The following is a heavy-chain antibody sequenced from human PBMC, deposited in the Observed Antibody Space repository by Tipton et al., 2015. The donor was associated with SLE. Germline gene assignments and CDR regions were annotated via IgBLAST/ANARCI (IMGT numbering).Heavy chain of an antibody. CDR3: TRDPIAAHPNY. Sequence: SLRLSCAASGFTFSSYWMHWVRQAPGKGLVWVSRINGDGSSTNYADSVKGRFTISRDNAKNTLYLQMNSLTAEDTAVYYCTRDPIAAHPNYWGQGTLVTVSS. J-gene: IGHJ4*02. D-gene: IGHD6-6*01. CDR2: INGDGSST. CDR1: GFTFSSYW. V-gene: IGHV3-74*01.